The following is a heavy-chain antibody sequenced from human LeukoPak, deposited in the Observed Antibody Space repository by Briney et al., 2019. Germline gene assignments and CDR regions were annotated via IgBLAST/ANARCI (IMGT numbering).Heavy chain of an antibody. Sequence: GGSLRLSCAASGFTFSSYAMSWVRQAPGKGLEWVSLMSGSSTYYADSVRGRFTISRDNSKNTLYLQMNSLRAEDTAVYYCAKMGRMRRSDAFDIWGQGTMVTVSS. V-gene: IGHV3-23*01. CDR2: MSGSST. J-gene: IGHJ3*02. CDR3: AKMGRMRRSDAFDI. CDR1: GFTFSSYA.